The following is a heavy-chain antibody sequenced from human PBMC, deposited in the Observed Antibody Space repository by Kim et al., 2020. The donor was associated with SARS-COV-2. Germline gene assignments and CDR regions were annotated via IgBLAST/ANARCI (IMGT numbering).Heavy chain of an antibody. V-gene: IGHV3-30*18. Sequence: GGSLRLSCAASGFTFSTYGIHWVRQAPGKGLEWVGGISYDGRNKYYGDSVTGRFSISIDNSKNTLYLQMKSMRAEATAAYYCAKDGRTYYYYYYMDVWG. CDR2: ISYDGRNK. J-gene: IGHJ6*03. CDR3: AKDGRTYYYYYYMDV. CDR1: GFTFSTYG.